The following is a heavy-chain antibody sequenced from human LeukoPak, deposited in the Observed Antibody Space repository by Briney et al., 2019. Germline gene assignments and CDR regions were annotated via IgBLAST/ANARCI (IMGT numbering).Heavy chain of an antibody. CDR3: ARDPGYSSSWYSPTFDY. Sequence: GGSPRLSCAASGFTFSDYYMSWIRQAPGKGLEWVSYISSSGSTIYYADSVKGRFTISRDNAKNSLYLQMNSLRAEDTAVYYCARDPGYSSSWYSPTFDYWGQGTLVTVSS. J-gene: IGHJ4*02. CDR1: GFTFSDYY. V-gene: IGHV3-11*01. D-gene: IGHD6-13*01. CDR2: ISSSGSTI.